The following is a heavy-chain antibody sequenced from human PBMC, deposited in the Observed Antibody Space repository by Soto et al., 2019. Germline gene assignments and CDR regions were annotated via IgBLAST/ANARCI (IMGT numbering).Heavy chain of an antibody. CDR1: GCSFTRPS. CDR2: IAVGSGYT. D-gene: IGHD2-8*01. Sequence: SVKVSCKASGCSFTRPSCPRLRLGSGQRLEWIGWIAVGSGYTNYAQRFQDRVTLTRDMSTATTYMELSRLTSEDTAIYYCAADATAWQQMVPSDYWGQGTLVTVSS. CDR3: AADATAWQQMVPSDY. J-gene: IGHJ4*02. V-gene: IGHV1-58*01.